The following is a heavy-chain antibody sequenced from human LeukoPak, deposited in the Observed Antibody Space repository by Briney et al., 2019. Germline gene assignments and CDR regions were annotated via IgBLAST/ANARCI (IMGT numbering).Heavy chain of an antibody. CDR1: GGSISSYF. CDR2: ISYSGST. V-gene: IGHV4-59*08. J-gene: IGHJ5*02. D-gene: IGHD2-15*01. CDR3: AGHACSGGRCYGGDWFDP. Sequence: PSETLSLTCTVSGGSISSYFWSWIRQPPGKGLDLIGYISYSGSTKYNPSLKSRVIISLDTSNNQFSLKLRSVTAADTSVYHCAGHACSGGRCYGGDWFDPWGQGTLVTVSS.